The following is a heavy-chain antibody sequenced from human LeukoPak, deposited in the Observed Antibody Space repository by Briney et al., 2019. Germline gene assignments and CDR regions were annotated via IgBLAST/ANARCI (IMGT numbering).Heavy chain of an antibody. CDR2: INPSGGST. CDR3: ARDYMALSYDPTYYFDY. V-gene: IGHV1-46*01. CDR1: GYTFTSYY. Sequence: ASVKVSCKASGYTFTSYYMHWVREAPGQGLEWMGIINPSGGSTSYAQKFQGRVTMTRNTSTSTVYMELSSLRAEDTAVYYCARDYMALSYDPTYYFDYWGERTQDTVSS. D-gene: IGHD5-12*01. J-gene: IGHJ4*02.